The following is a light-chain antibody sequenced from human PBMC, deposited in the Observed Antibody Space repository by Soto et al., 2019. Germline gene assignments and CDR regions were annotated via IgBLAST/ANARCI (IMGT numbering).Light chain of an antibody. CDR3: SSYTSSSTL. CDR2: DVS. Sequence: QSALTQPASVSGSPGQSITISCTGTSSDVGGYNYVSWYQQHPGKAPKLMIYDVSNRPSGVSNRISGSKSSNTASLTISGLQAEDEADYSCSSYTSSSTLFGTGTKVTVL. J-gene: IGLJ1*01. CDR1: SSDVGGYNY. V-gene: IGLV2-14*01.